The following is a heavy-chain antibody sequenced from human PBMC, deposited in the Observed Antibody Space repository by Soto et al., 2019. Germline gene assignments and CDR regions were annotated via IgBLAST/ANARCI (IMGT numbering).Heavy chain of an antibody. J-gene: IGHJ6*02. V-gene: IGHV1-18*01. CDR2: ISAYNGNT. CDR3: ARDPVYYDFWSGYWSPTRYYYYYGMDA. CDR1: GYTFTSYG. D-gene: IGHD3-3*01. Sequence: ASVKVSCKASGYTFTSYGISWVRQAPGQGLEWMGWISAYNGNTNYAQKLQGRVTMTTDTSTSTAYMELRSLRSDDTAVCYCARDPVYYDFWSGYWSPTRYYYYYGMDAWGQGTTVTVSS.